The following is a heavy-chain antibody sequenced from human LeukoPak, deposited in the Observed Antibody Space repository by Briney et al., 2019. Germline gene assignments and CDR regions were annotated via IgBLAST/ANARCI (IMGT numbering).Heavy chain of an antibody. CDR2: ISAYNGNT. CDR3: ARVAYYDFWSGYWDFDY. Sequence: GASVKVSCKASGYTFTSYGISWVRQAPGQGLEWMGWISAYNGNTNYAQKLQGRVTMTTDTSTSTAYMELRSLRSDDTAVYYRARVAYYDFWSGYWDFDYWGQGTLVTVSS. V-gene: IGHV1-18*01. J-gene: IGHJ4*02. CDR1: GYTFTSYG. D-gene: IGHD3-3*01.